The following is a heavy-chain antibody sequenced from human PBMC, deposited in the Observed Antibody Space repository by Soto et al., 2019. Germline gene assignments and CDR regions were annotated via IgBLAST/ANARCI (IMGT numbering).Heavy chain of an antibody. D-gene: IGHD3-22*01. CDR3: AREGSDYYHNNGSAN. J-gene: IGHJ4*02. Sequence: EVQLVQSGAEVKKPGESLRISCKGSGYSFTSYWISWVRQMPGKGLEWMGRIDPSDAYTNYSPSFQGHVSISADKSISTAYRQWSSLKASDTAMYYCAREGSDYYHNNGSANWGQGTLVTVSS. V-gene: IGHV5-10-1*01. CDR2: IDPSDAYT. CDR1: GYSFTSYW.